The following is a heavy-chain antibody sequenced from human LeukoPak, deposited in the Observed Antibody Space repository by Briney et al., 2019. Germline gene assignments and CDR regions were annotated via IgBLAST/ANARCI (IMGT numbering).Heavy chain of an antibody. CDR2: MYHTGHT. Sequence: NPSETLSLTCTVSGGSISSYYWSWIRQPPGKGLEWIGYMYHTGHTMYNSSLKSRVTMSLDTSKNHFSLRLSSVTAADTAVYYCARHPFATPFDYWGPGTLVTVSS. CDR3: ARHPFATPFDY. V-gene: IGHV4-59*08. D-gene: IGHD2-15*01. CDR1: GGSISSYY. J-gene: IGHJ4*02.